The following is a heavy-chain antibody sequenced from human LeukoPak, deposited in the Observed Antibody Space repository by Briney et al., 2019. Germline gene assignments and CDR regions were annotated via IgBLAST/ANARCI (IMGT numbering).Heavy chain of an antibody. J-gene: IGHJ4*02. D-gene: IGHD6-13*01. Sequence: SLQXXCKGSGYSFTSYWIGWVRQMPGKGLEWMGIIYPGDSDTRYSPSFQGQVTISADKSISTAYLQWSSLKASDTAMDYCARLYIAAAGTPGPIDYWGQGTLVTVSS. CDR3: ARLYIAAAGTPGPIDY. CDR2: IYPGDSDT. CDR1: GYSFTSYW. V-gene: IGHV5-51*01.